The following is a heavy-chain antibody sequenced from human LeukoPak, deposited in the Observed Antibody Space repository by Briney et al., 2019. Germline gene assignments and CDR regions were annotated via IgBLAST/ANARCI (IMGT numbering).Heavy chain of an antibody. V-gene: IGHV1-8*03. Sequence: ASVKVSCKASGYTFTSYDINWVRQATGQGLEWMGWMNPNSGNTGYAQKFQGRVTITRNTSISTAYMELSSLRSEDTAVYYCARAPPGTIFGDWYFDLWGRGTLVTVSS. J-gene: IGHJ2*01. CDR1: GYTFTSYD. D-gene: IGHD3-3*01. CDR3: ARAPPGTIFGDWYFDL. CDR2: MNPNSGNT.